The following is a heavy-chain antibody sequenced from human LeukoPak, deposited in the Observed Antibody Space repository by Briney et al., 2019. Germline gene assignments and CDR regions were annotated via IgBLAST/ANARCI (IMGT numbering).Heavy chain of an antibody. Sequence: GGSLRLSCAASGFTFSNHAMSWVRQAPGKGLEWVSAISGGGGPTYYADSVKGRFTISIDNSKNTLYLQMNSLRAEDAAVYFCAKNSGYRWQYFFDYWGQGTLVTVSS. CDR3: AKNSGYRWQYFFDY. J-gene: IGHJ4*02. V-gene: IGHV3-23*01. CDR1: GFTFSNHA. D-gene: IGHD6-25*01. CDR2: ISGGGGPT.